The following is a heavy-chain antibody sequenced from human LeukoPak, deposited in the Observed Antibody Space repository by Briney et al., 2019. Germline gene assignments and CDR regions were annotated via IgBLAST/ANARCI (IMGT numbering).Heavy chain of an antibody. CDR3: ARDYVTPGITGTTSPLDY. D-gene: IGHD1-7*01. CDR1: GFTFSTFA. Sequence: GGSLRLSCAASGFTFSTFAMSWVRQAPGKGLEWVSGIIENGYDKYYADSVKGRFTISRNNSKNTLYLQMNSLRADDTAVYYCARDYVTPGITGTTSPLDYWGQGILVSVSS. V-gene: IGHV3-23*01. J-gene: IGHJ4*02. CDR2: IIENGYDK.